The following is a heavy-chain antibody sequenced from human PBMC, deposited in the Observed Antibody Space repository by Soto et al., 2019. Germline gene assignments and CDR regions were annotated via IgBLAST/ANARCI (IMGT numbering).Heavy chain of an antibody. D-gene: IGHD5-18*01. CDR2: ISAYNGNT. Sequence: VASVKVSCKASGYTFTSYGISWVRQAPVQGLEWMGWISAYNGNTNYAQKLQGRVTMTTDKSTSTAYMELRSLRSDDTAVYYCARVVDTAMLNCRGLYWCDPWG. CDR3: ARVVDTAMLNCRGLYWCDP. CDR1: GYTFTSYG. J-gene: IGHJ5*02. V-gene: IGHV1-18*04.